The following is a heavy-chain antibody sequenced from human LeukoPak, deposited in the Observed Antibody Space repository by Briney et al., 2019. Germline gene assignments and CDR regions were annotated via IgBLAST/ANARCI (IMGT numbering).Heavy chain of an antibody. CDR1: GFTFSDYN. CDR3: AAPTDY. CDR2: ISRSGSTK. Sequence: GGSLRLSCAASGFTFSDYNMRWIRQAPGKGLEWVSSISRSGSTKYYADSVKGRFTISRDNAKNSLYLQMNSLRAEDTAVYYCAAPTDYWGQGTLVTVSS. D-gene: IGHD4-17*01. J-gene: IGHJ4*02. V-gene: IGHV3-11*04.